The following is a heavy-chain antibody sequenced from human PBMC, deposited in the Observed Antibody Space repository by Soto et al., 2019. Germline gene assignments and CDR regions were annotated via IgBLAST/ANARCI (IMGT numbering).Heavy chain of an antibody. J-gene: IGHJ3*02. V-gene: IGHV4-31*03. D-gene: IGHD6-6*01. CDR1: GGSISSGGYY. CDR3: ATIVPHSCSSKLAAFDI. Sequence: PSETLSLTCTFSGGSISSGGYYWSWIRQHPGKSLEWIGYIYYSGSTYYNPSLKSRVTISVYTSKNQFSLKLSSVTAADTAVYYCATIVPHSCSSKLAAFDIWGQGTMVTVSS. CDR2: IYYSGST.